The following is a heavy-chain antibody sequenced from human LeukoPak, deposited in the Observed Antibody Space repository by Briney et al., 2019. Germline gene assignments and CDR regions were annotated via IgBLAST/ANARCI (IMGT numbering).Heavy chain of an antibody. CDR3: AKRSQQLLDAFDI. CDR2: ISGSGGST. CDR1: GFTFSSYA. Sequence: GGSLRLSCAASGFTFSSYAMSWVRQAPGKGLERASAISGSGGSTYYADSVKGRFTISRDNSKNTLYLQMNSLRAEDTAVYYCAKRSQQLLDAFDIWGQGTMVTVSS. V-gene: IGHV3-23*01. J-gene: IGHJ3*02. D-gene: IGHD6-13*01.